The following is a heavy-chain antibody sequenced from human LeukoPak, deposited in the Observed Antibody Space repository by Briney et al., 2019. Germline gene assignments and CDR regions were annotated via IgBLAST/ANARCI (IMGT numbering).Heavy chain of an antibody. D-gene: IGHD6-19*01. CDR3: AKDGAQYSSGPECDP. CDR1: GLHFSGTA. V-gene: IGHV3-23*01. J-gene: IGHJ5*02. Sequence: GGSLRLSCAASGLHFSGTAMSWVRQAPGKGLEWVSAISHDGMNAYYADSVKGRFTISRDNSKKTVSLEMSSLTAADTGVYYCAKDGAQYSSGPECDPRGQGALVT. CDR2: ISHDGMNA.